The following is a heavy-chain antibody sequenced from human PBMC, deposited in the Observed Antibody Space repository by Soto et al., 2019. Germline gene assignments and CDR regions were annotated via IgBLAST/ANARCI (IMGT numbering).Heavy chain of an antibody. D-gene: IGHD4-17*01. CDR3: AKAPDYGDGIGY. V-gene: IGHV3-30*18. J-gene: IGHJ4*02. Sequence: PGGSLRLSCAASGFTFSSYGMHWVRQAPGKGLEWVAVISYDGSNKYYADSVKGRFTISRDNSKNTLYLQMNSLRAEDTAVYYCAKAPDYGDGIGYWGQGTLVTV. CDR2: ISYDGSNK. CDR1: GFTFSSYG.